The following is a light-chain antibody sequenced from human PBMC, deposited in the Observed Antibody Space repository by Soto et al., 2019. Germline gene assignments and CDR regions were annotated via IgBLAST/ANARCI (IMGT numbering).Light chain of an antibody. CDR2: GNS. Sequence: QSVLXQPPSVSGAPGQRVTISCTGRSSNIGAGYDVHWYQQLPGTAPNLLIYGNSNRPSGVPDRFSGSKSGTSASLAITGLQAEDEADYYCKSYDSSLSGYVFGTGPKVPVL. CDR1: SSNIGAGYD. CDR3: KSYDSSLSGYV. V-gene: IGLV1-40*01. J-gene: IGLJ1*01.